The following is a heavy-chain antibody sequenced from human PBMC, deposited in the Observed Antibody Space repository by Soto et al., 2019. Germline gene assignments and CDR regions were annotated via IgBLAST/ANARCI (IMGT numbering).Heavy chain of an antibody. Sequence: SETLSLTCVVSGTSISSAFWWTWVRQAPGKGLEWIGEIYHSGTTNYNPSLKSRLTISVDKSNNQFSLELTSVTAADTAIYYCSTPPPPIVVGVASIPSWGQGIPVNVLL. CDR3: STPPPPIVVGVASIPS. CDR2: IYHSGTT. CDR1: GTSISSAFW. J-gene: IGHJ5*01. D-gene: IGHD2-15*01. V-gene: IGHV4-4*02.